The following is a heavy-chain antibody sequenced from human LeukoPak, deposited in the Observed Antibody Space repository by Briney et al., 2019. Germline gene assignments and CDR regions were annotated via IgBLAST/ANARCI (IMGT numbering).Heavy chain of an antibody. CDR3: ARGGAYNWNFAYYFDY. D-gene: IGHD1-7*01. Sequence: ASVKVSCKASGYTFTGYYMHWVRQAPGQGLEWMGWINTNSGGTNYAQKFQGWVTMTRDTSISTAYMELSRLRSDDTAVYYCARGGAYNWNFAYYFDYWGQGTLVTVSS. CDR2: INTNSGGT. V-gene: IGHV1-2*04. CDR1: GYTFTGYY. J-gene: IGHJ4*02.